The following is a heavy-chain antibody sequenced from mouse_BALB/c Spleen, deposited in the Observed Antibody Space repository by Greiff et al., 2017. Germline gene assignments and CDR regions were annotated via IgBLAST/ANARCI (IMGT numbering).Heavy chain of an antibody. V-gene: IGHV1S29*02. CDR1: GYTFTDYN. J-gene: IGHJ2*01. D-gene: IGHD2-14*01. CDR3: ARGGRYDYFDY. Sequence: EVQVVESGPELVKPGASVKISCKASGYTFTDYNMHWVKQSHGKSLEWIGYIYPYNGGTGYNQKFKSKATLTVDNSSSTAYMELRSLTSEDSAVYYCARGGRYDYFDYWGQGTTLTVSS. CDR2: IYPYNGGT.